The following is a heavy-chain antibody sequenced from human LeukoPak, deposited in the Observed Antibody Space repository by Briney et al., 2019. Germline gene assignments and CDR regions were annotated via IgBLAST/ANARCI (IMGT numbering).Heavy chain of an antibody. D-gene: IGHD6-19*01. V-gene: IGHV1-2*03. Sequence: LGASVKVSCKASGYTFTGYYMHWVRQAPGQGLVWMGWINPNSGGTNYEQKFQGRVTMTRDTSISTAYMELSRLRSDDAAVYYCASISSSYRIAVAGNFDYWGQGTLVTVSS. J-gene: IGHJ4*02. CDR2: INPNSGGT. CDR1: GYTFTGYY. CDR3: ASISSSYRIAVAGNFDY.